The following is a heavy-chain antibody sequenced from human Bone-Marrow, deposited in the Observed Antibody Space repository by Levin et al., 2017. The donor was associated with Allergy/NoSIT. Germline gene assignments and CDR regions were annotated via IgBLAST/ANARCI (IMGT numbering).Heavy chain of an antibody. V-gene: IGHV3-21*01. J-gene: IGHJ4*02. CDR1: GFRFGDFS. CDR3: VRDAYSSSNFDL. CDR2: LSTGSTYI. D-gene: IGHD6-13*01. Sequence: AGGSLRLSCAASGFRFGDFSMNWVRQAPGKGLEWVSSLSTGSTYIHYADSMKGRFTISRDNAKNSLFLQMNSLRADDTAVYYCVRDAYSSSNFDLWGQGTLVTVSS.